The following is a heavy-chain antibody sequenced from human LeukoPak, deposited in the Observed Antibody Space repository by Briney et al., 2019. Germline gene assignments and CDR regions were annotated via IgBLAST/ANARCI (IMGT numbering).Heavy chain of an antibody. Sequence: SVKVSCKASGGTFSSYAISWVRQAPGQGLEWMGGIIPIFGTANYAQKFQGRVTITADESTSTAYMELSSLRSEDTAVYYCAGRGVPAAILPPSDWGQETLVTVSS. V-gene: IGHV1-69*01. J-gene: IGHJ4*02. D-gene: IGHD2-2*02. CDR2: IIPIFGTA. CDR1: GGTFSSYA. CDR3: AGRGVPAAILPPSD.